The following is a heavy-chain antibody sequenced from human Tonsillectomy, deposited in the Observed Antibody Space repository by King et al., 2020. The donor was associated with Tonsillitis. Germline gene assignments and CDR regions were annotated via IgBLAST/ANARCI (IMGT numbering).Heavy chain of an antibody. CDR3: ARVDTSGADFSDF. Sequence: VQLVESGGGLVQRGGSLSLSCTASGFTFRSYSMNLVRQAPGKGLEWVSYISRHSSTKYYADSVKGRFAISRDNAKNSLSLQMNSLRADDTAVYYCARVDTSGADFSDFWGQGTLVTVSS. J-gene: IGHJ4*02. CDR2: ISRHSSTK. V-gene: IGHV3-48*01. CDR1: GFTFRSYS. D-gene: IGHD6-19*01.